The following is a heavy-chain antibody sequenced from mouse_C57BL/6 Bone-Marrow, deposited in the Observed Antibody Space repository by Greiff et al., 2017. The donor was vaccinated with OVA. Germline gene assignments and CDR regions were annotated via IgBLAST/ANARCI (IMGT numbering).Heavy chain of an antibody. CDR3: ARRGYYEYFDV. CDR2: FYPGSGST. Sequence: VQLQQSGAELVKPGASVKMSCKASGFTFTSYWITWVIQRPGQGLEWIGDFYPGSGSTNYNEKFKSKATLTVDTSSSTAYMQLSSLTSEDSAVYYGARRGYYEYFDVWGTGTTVTVSS. V-gene: IGHV1-55*01. D-gene: IGHD2-4*01. CDR1: GFTFTSYW. J-gene: IGHJ1*03.